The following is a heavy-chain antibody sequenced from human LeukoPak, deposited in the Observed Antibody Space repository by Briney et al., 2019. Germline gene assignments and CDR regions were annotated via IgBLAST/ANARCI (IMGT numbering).Heavy chain of an antibody. CDR3: ARDGWALGYCSGGSCYIFDY. CDR1: GFTFDAYG. J-gene: IGHJ4*02. CDR2: INWNGGST. Sequence: SGGSLRLSCAASGFTFDAYGMSWVRQAPGKGLEWVSGINWNGGSTGYADSVKGRFTISRDNAKNSLYLQMSSLRAEDTALYYCARDGWALGYCSGGSCYIFDYWGQGTLVTVSS. D-gene: IGHD2-15*01. V-gene: IGHV3-20*04.